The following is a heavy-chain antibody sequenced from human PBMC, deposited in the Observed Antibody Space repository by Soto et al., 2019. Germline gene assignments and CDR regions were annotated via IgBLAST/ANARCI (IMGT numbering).Heavy chain of an antibody. J-gene: IGHJ5*02. V-gene: IGHV1-8*01. CDR2: MNPNSGNT. CDR3: ARVVDYDILTGFDP. CDR1: GYTFTSYD. Sequence: QVQLVQSGAEVKKPGASVKVSCKASGYTFTSYDINWVRQATGQGLEWMGWMNPNSGNTGYAQKFQGRVTMTRNTYISTAYMELSSLRSEDTAVYYCARVVDYDILTGFDPWGQGNLVTVAS. D-gene: IGHD3-9*01.